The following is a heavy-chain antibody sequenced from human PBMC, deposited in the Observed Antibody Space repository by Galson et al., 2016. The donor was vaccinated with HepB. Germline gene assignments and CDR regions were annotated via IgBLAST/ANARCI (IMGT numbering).Heavy chain of an antibody. D-gene: IGHD6-6*01. J-gene: IGHJ6*02. Sequence: CAISGDSVSSNSATWNWIRQSPSRGLEWLGRTYYRSKWYNDYAVSVKSRVTINPDTSTNQFSLHLNPVTPEDTAVYYRARQYSSSSFYYGMDVWGQGTTVTVSS. CDR1: GDSVSSNSAT. CDR3: ARQYSSSSFYYGMDV. V-gene: IGHV6-1*01. CDR2: TYYRSKWYN.